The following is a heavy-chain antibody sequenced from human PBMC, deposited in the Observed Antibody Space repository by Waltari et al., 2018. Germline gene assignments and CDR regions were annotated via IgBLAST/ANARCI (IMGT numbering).Heavy chain of an antibody. CDR2: IYTSGST. V-gene: IGHV4-61*09. D-gene: IGHD3-9*01. CDR1: GGSISSGSYY. CDR3: AADPNVLRYFDWLPHYYYGMDV. J-gene: IGHJ6*02. Sequence: QVQLQESGPGLVKPSQTLSLTCTVSGGSISSGSYYWSWIRQPAGKGLEWIGYIYTSGSTNYNPSLKSRVTISVDTSKNQFSLKLSSVTAADTAVYYCAADPNVLRYFDWLPHYYYGMDVWGQGTTVTVSS.